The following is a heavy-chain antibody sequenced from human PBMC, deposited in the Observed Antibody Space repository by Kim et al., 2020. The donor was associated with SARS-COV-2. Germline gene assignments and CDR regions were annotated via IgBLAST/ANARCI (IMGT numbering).Heavy chain of an antibody. V-gene: IGHV3-30*01. CDR3: ARDRRRDGYNYLDY. D-gene: IGHD5-12*01. J-gene: IGHJ4*02. Sequence: GDSVKGQFTISRDNSKNTLYLQMNSLRAEDTAVYYCARDRRRDGYNYLDYWGQGTLVTVSS.